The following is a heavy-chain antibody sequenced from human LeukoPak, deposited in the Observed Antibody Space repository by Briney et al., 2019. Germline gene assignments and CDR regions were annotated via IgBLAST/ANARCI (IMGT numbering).Heavy chain of an antibody. V-gene: IGHV3-7*01. CDR3: ASRESSMARSH. J-gene: IGHJ4*01. CDR1: GFSFNDYD. CDR2: INEDGTIQ. Sequence: GGSLRLSCAASGFSFNDYDMHWVRQGTGKGLEWVANINEDGTIQDYVASVRGRFTISRNNAKNSLYLQMNSLGAEDTAVYYCASRESSMARSHWGHGTLVTVSS. D-gene: IGHD3-10*01.